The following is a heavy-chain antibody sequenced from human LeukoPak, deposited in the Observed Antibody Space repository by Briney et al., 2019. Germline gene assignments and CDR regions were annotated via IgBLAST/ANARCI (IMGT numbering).Heavy chain of an antibody. Sequence: ASVKVSCKASGGTFSNYAVSWVRQAPGQGLEWMGWISAYNGNTNYAQKLQGRVTMTTDTSTSTAYMELRSLRSDDTAVYYCASKRRGSYYVDAFDIWGQGTMVTVSS. CDR2: ISAYNGNT. D-gene: IGHD1-26*01. CDR3: ASKRRGSYYVDAFDI. CDR1: GGTFSNYA. V-gene: IGHV1-18*01. J-gene: IGHJ3*02.